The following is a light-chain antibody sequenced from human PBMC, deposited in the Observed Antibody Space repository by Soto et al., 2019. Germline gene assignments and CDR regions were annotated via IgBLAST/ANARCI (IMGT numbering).Light chain of an antibody. CDR1: QNVLYRSSNKSY. Sequence: DIVMTQSPDFLAVSLGERATITCKSSQNVLYRSSNKSYLAWYQQRPGQPPRLLLYCASTRESGVPDRFIGRGSETDFTLTISSLQAGDEAISHCQQYYTTPYTFGQGTTLDIK. CDR3: QQYYTTPYT. CDR2: CAS. J-gene: IGKJ2*01. V-gene: IGKV4-1*01.